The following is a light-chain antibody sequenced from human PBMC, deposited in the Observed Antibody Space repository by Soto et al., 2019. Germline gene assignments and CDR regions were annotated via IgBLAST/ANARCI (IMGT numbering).Light chain of an antibody. CDR2: NND. J-gene: IGLJ2*01. Sequence: QSVLTQPPSASGTPGQRVTISCSGTTSNIGRNSVNWYQQLPGTAPKLLIYNNDQRTSGVPDRFSGSKSGTSASLAISGLQSEDEADYYCEAGDDSLNGVVFGGGTKLTVL. V-gene: IGLV1-44*01. CDR1: TSNIGRNS. CDR3: EAGDDSLNGVV.